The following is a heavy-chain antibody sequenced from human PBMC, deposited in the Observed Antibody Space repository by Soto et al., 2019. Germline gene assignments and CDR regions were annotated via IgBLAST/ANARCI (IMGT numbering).Heavy chain of an antibody. Sequence: VQLLESGGALVQPGGSLRLSCAASGFTFSTYAMSWVRQAPGKGLEWVSVIRASGGRTYYAESVKGRFTISRDNYKNALYLQKNSLRGEDTAVYYCAKRIGDYIWGSYRDWCQGALVTVSS. J-gene: IGHJ4*02. CDR2: IRASGGRT. CDR3: AKRIGDYIWGSYRD. V-gene: IGHV3-23*01. CDR1: GFTFSTYA. D-gene: IGHD3-16*02.